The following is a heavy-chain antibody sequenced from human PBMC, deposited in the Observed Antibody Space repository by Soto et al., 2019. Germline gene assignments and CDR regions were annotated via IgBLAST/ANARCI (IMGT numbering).Heavy chain of an antibody. CDR2: ISYDGSNK. Sequence: ESGGGVVQPGRSLRLSCAASGFTFSSYAMHWVRQAPGKGLEWVAVISYDGSNKYYADSVKGRFTISRDNSKNTLYLQMNSLRAEDTAVYYCARGPGVAAGRGYFDYWGQGTLVTVSS. CDR1: GFTFSSYA. D-gene: IGHD6-13*01. CDR3: ARGPGVAAGRGYFDY. V-gene: IGHV3-30-3*01. J-gene: IGHJ4*02.